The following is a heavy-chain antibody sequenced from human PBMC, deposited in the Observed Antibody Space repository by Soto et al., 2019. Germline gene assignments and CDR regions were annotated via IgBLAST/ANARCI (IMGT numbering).Heavy chain of an antibody. V-gene: IGHV4-31*03. Sequence: QVQLQESGPGLVKPSQTLSLTCTVSGGSMNSGGYCWNWIRQHPGEGLEWIGCISYGGTTSYNPSLKSRLTISVDPSKKQFPLMLNSVTAADPAVYYCSRGILVWGQGTLITVSS. J-gene: IGHJ4*02. CDR2: ISYGGTT. D-gene: IGHD2-15*01. CDR1: GGSMNSGGYC. CDR3: SRGILV.